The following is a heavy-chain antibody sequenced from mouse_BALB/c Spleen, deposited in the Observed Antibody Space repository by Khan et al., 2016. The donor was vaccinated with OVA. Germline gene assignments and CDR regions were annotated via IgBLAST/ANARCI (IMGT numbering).Heavy chain of an antibody. CDR1: GFTFSRYS. Sequence: DVQLVESGGDLVKPGGSLKLSCAASGFTFSRYSMSWVRQTPDKRLELVATISSGGDYTYYLDRVKGRFSISRDNAKNTLYLTLRSLTSADSALFNGERHLNGAFDYWGQGTLVTVSA. CDR3: ERHLNGAFDY. V-gene: IGHV5-6*01. J-gene: IGHJ3*01. CDR2: ISSGGDYT.